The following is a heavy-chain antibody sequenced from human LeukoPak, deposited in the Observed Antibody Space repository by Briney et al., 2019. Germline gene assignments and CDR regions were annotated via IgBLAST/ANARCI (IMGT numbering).Heavy chain of an antibody. J-gene: IGHJ3*02. V-gene: IGHV1-69*01. CDR2: IIPIFGTA. CDR1: GGTFISYA. Sequence: AAVKFSCKASGGTFISYAICWVLHAPRHGLEWLEGIIPIFGTANYAQKFQGRGTITADESTTTAYMELSSLRSEDTAVYYCARDLGMAVTAARAFDIWGQGTMVTVSS. CDR3: ARDLGMAVTAARAFDI. D-gene: IGHD6-19*01.